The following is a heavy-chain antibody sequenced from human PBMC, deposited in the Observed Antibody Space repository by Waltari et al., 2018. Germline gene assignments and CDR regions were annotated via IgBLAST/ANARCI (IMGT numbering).Heavy chain of an antibody. CDR2: IYWNDDK. CDR1: GFSLSTSGVG. J-gene: IGHJ4*02. CDR3: AHRSIAAAGGGTFGY. V-gene: IGHV2-5*01. D-gene: IGHD6-13*01. Sequence: QITLKESGPTLVKPTQTLTLTCTFSGFSLSTSGVGVGWIRQPPGKALEWLALIYWNDDKRYSQSLKSRLTITKDTSKNQVVLTMTNMDPVDTATYYGAHRSIAAAGGGTFGYWGQGTLVTVSS.